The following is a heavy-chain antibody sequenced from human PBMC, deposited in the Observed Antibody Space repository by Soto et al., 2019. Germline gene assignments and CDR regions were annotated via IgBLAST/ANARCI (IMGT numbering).Heavy chain of an antibody. CDR2: IYSGGST. CDR3: ARERPKSSREYFYGMDI. D-gene: IGHD6-13*01. Sequence: GSLRLSCAASGFPVNTNYMNWVRQAPGKGLEWVSVIYSGGSTYYADSVEGRFTISRDNSKNTVFLQMTTLRAEDTAVYFCARERPKSSREYFYGMDIWGPGTTLTVSS. V-gene: IGHV3-53*01. CDR1: GFPVNTNY. J-gene: IGHJ6*02.